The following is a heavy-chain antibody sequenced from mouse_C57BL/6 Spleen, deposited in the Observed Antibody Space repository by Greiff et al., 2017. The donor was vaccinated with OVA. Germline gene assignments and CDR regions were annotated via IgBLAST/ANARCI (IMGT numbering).Heavy chain of an antibody. J-gene: IGHJ2*01. CDR1: GFTFSSYA. D-gene: IGHD1-1*01. Sequence: EVKVEESGEGLVKPGGSLKLSCAASGFTFSSYAMSWVRQTPEKRLEWVAYISSGGDYIYYADTVKGRFTISRDNARNTLYLQMSSLKSEDTAMYYCTRVATTVVAPYFDYWGQGTTLTVSA. CDR3: TRVATTVVAPYFDY. CDR2: ISSGGDYI. V-gene: IGHV5-9-1*02.